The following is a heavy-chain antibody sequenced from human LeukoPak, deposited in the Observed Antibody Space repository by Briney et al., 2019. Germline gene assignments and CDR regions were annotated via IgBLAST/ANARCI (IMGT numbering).Heavy chain of an antibody. Sequence: SETLSLTCTVSGYSISSGYYWGWIRQPPGKGLEWIGSIYHSGSTYYNPSLKSRVTISVDTSKNQFSLKLSSVTAADPAVYYCARLFARYCSSTSCSGAEYFQHWGQGTLVTVSS. D-gene: IGHD2-2*01. CDR1: GYSISSGYY. CDR2: IYHSGST. J-gene: IGHJ1*01. CDR3: ARLFARYCSSTSCSGAEYFQH. V-gene: IGHV4-38-2*02.